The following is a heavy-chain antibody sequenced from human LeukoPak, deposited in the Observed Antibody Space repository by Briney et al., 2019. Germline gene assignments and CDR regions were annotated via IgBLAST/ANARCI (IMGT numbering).Heavy chain of an antibody. D-gene: IGHD3-3*01. CDR3: AKDAVWSGYYMVYFDY. J-gene: IGHJ4*02. CDR1: GFSFNTYS. Sequence: GGSLRLSCAASGFSFNTYSMSWVRQAPGKGLEWVGIISRTSESIFYADSLKGRFTISRDNSKNTLYLQMNSLRAEDTAVYYCAKDAVWSGYYMVYFDYWGQGTLVTVSS. CDR2: ISRTSESI. V-gene: IGHV3-21*04.